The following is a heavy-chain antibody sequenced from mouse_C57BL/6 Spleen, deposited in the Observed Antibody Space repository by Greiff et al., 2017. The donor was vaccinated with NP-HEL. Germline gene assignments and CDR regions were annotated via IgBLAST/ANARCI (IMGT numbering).Heavy chain of an antibody. CDR3: AREMYGSSRFDY. V-gene: IGHV1-64*01. J-gene: IGHJ2*01. D-gene: IGHD1-1*01. Sequence: VQRVESGAELVKPGASVKLSCKASGYTFTSYWMHWVKQRPGQGLEWIGMIHPNSGSTNYNEKFKSKATLTVDKSSSTAYMQLSSLTSEDSAVYYCAREMYGSSRFDYWGQGTTLTVSS. CDR2: IHPNSGST. CDR1: GYTFTSYW.